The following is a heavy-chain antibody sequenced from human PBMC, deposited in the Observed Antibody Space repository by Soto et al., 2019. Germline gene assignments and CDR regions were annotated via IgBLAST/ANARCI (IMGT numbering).Heavy chain of an antibody. Sequence: QVQLVQSGADVKKPGSSVRVSCKASGDTFNFYSINWVRQAPGLGLQWMGRINPILSMSNYAPRFQGRVTMIAEKSTSPAYMELSSLRSEDTAMYYCATSYGSGYRAFDSWGQGALVTVSS. CDR1: GDTFNFYS. CDR3: ATSYGSGYRAFDS. D-gene: IGHD3-10*01. V-gene: IGHV1-69*02. J-gene: IGHJ4*02. CDR2: INPILSMS.